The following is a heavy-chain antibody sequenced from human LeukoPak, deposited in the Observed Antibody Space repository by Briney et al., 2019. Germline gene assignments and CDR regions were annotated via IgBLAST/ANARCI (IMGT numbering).Heavy chain of an antibody. D-gene: IGHD2-15*01. V-gene: IGHV3-23*01. CDR2: VSGAGANT. J-gene: IGHJ4*02. Sequence: GGSLRLSCSASGFTFPSYAMSWVRQAPEKGLEWVSTVSGAGANTYYADSVKGRFTISRDNADNLVYLQMNSLRVEDTAVYYCARGWGEKGRCRGGTCNNPQFDYWGQGILVTVSS. CDR3: ARGWGEKGRCRGGTCNNPQFDY. CDR1: GFTFPSYA.